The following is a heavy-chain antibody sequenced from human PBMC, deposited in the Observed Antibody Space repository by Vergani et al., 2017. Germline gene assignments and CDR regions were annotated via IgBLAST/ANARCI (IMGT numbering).Heavy chain of an antibody. CDR1: GGSISSGGYY. J-gene: IGHJ5*02. Sequence: QVQLQESGPGLVKPSQTLSLTCTVSGGSISSGGYYWSWIRQHPGKGLEWIGYIYYSGSTYYNPSLKSRVTISVDTSKNQFSLKLSSVTAADTAVYYCARVITFGGVIVSRFDPWGQGTLVTGSS. CDR2: IYYSGST. V-gene: IGHV4-31*03. CDR3: ARVITFGGVIVSRFDP. D-gene: IGHD3-16*02.